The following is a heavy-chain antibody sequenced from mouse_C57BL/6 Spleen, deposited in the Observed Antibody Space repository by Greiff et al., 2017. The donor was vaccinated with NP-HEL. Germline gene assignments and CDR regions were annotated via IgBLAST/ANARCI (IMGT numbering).Heavy chain of an antibody. Sequence: QVQLQQPGAELVKPGASVKLSCKASGYTFTSYWMQWVKQRPGQGLEWIGEIDPSDSYTNYNQKFKGKATLTVDTSSSTAYMQLSSLTSEDSAVYYCARGRDWDRWYCDVWGTGTTVTVSS. D-gene: IGHD4-1*01. CDR3: ARGRDWDRWYCDV. V-gene: IGHV1-50*01. CDR1: GYTFTSYW. CDR2: IDPSDSYT. J-gene: IGHJ1*03.